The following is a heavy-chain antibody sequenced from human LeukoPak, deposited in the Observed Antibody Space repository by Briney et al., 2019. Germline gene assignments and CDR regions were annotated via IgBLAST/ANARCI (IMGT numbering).Heavy chain of an antibody. CDR2: IFPSGGEI. CDR1: GFTFSTFA. D-gene: IGHD3-9*01. Sequence: PGGSLRLSCAASGFTFSTFAMIWVRQPPGKGLEWVSSIFPSGGEIHYADSVRGRFTISRDNSKSTLSLQMNSQRAEDTAVYYCAKGPGILTGYYLGDYYFDYWGQGTLVTVSS. CDR3: AKGPGILTGYYLGDYYFDY. J-gene: IGHJ4*02. V-gene: IGHV3-23*01.